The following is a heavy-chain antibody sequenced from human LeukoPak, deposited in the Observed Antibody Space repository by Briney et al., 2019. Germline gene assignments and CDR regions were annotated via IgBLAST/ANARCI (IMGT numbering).Heavy chain of an antibody. CDR1: GGTFITYT. V-gene: IGHV1-69*05. J-gene: IGHJ4*02. CDR3: ATYMLRDNWNVHTFDS. Sequence: SVKVSCKASGGTFITYTINWVRQAPGQGLEWMGGIIPIFGTANYAQKFQGRITITTDDSTSTAYMELSSLRSEDTAVYYCATYMLRDNWNVHTFDSWGREPWSPSPQ. D-gene: IGHD1-1*01. CDR2: IIPIFGTA.